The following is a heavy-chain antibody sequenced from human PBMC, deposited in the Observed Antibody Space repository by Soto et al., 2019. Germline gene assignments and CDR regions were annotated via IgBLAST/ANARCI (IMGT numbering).Heavy chain of an antibody. V-gene: IGHV1-58*02. Sequence: SVKVSCKASGFTFTSSAMQWVRQARGQRLEWIGWIVVGSGNTNYAQKFQERVTITRDMSTSTAYMELSSLRSEDTAVYYCAADRYYDILTGYGLGGMDVWGQGTTVTVSS. CDR2: IVVGSGNT. J-gene: IGHJ6*02. CDR3: AADRYYDILTGYGLGGMDV. CDR1: GFTFTSSA. D-gene: IGHD3-9*01.